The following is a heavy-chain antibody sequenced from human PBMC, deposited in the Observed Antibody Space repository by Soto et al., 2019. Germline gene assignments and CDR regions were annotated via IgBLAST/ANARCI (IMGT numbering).Heavy chain of an antibody. Sequence: QVQLQESGPGLVKPSQTLSLTCSVSGASIHNGGYFWSWIRQSPEKGLEWIGHIHNSGSPYNNPSRRSHVTISADTAITPFSLALTSVTAAHTAMYYGARGSTTETVDAGGDGNLFSVSS. J-gene: IGHJ5*01. V-gene: IGHV4-30-4*01. CDR2: IHNSGSP. CDR3: ARGSTTETVDA. CDR1: GASIHNGGYF. D-gene: IGHD4-17*01.